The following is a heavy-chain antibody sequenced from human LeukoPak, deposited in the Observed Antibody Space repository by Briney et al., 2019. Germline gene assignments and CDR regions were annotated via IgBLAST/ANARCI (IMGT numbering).Heavy chain of an antibody. CDR3: AKALVATVTPLDY. CDR2: ISSSSSYI. V-gene: IGHV3-21*04. J-gene: IGHJ4*02. Sequence: GGSLRLSCAASGFTFSGYIMNWVRQAPGKGLEWVSSISSSSSYIYYADSVKGRFTISRDNSKNTLFLQMNSLRAEDAAVYYCAKALVATVTPLDYWGQGTLVTVSS. D-gene: IGHD4-11*01. CDR1: GFTFSGYI.